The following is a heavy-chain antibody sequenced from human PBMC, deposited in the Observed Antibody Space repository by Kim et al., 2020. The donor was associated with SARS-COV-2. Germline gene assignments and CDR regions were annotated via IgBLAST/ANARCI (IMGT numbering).Heavy chain of an antibody. D-gene: IGHD4-17*01. CDR1: GFTFSGCA. Sequence: GGSLRLSCAMSGFTFSGCAMNWVRQTPGKGLEWVSVIGPSGDTYYADSVKGRFTISRDNSKNTLYLQVNSLRAEDTAIYYCTNGLYGGKSYGYFDYWGRGTLVTVSS. CDR2: IGPSGDT. CDR3: TNGLYGGKSYGYFDY. J-gene: IGHJ4*02. V-gene: IGHV3-23*01.